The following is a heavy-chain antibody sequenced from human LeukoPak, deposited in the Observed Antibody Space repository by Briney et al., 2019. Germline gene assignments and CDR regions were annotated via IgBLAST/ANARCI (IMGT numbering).Heavy chain of an antibody. CDR2: INHSGST. CDR1: GGSISSYY. V-gene: IGHV4-34*01. Sequence: PSETLSLTCTVSGGSISSYYWSWIRQPPGKGLEWIGEINHSGSTNYNPSLKSRVTISVDTSKNQFSLKLSSVTAADTAVYYCARWLFDYWGQGTLVTVSS. D-gene: IGHD5-12*01. CDR3: ARWLFDY. J-gene: IGHJ4*02.